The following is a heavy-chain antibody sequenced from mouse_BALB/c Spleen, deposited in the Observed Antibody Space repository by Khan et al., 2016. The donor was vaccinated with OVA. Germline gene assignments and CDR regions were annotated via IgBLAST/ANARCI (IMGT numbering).Heavy chain of an antibody. Sequence: EVELEESGGGLVQPGGSLKLSCTASGYTFTSYGMSWVRQTPEKRLELVAAINSDGGSTYYTHSVKGRVTITRDNAKNTLYLQMSSLKSEDTAMYYCARMARKKYWGQGTTLTVSS. CDR3: ARMARKKY. CDR1: GYTFTSYG. V-gene: IGHV5-6-3*01. J-gene: IGHJ2*01. CDR2: INSDGGST.